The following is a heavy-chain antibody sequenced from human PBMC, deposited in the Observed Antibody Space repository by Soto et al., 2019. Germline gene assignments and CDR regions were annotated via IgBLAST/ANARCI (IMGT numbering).Heavy chain of an antibody. CDR2: IWYDGSNK. Sequence: PGGSLRLSCAASGFTFSSYGMHWVRQAPGKGLEWVAVIWYDGSNKYYADSVKGRFTISRDNSKNTLYLQMNSLRAEDTAVYYCARERLLWFGELARYGMDVWGQGTTVTVSS. D-gene: IGHD3-10*01. CDR3: ARERLLWFGELARYGMDV. J-gene: IGHJ6*02. V-gene: IGHV3-33*01. CDR1: GFTFSSYG.